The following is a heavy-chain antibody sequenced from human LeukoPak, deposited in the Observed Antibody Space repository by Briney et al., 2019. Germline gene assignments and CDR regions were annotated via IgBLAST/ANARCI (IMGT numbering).Heavy chain of an antibody. CDR3: ARGRRELRYFDY. Sequence: SVKVSCKASGGTFSSYAISWVRRAPGQGLEWMGGIIPIFGTANYAQKFQGRVTITRDTSASTAYMELSSLRSEDTAVYYCARGRRELRYFDYWGQGTLVTVSS. D-gene: IGHD1-26*01. CDR1: GGTFSSYA. CDR2: IIPIFGTA. V-gene: IGHV1-69*05. J-gene: IGHJ4*02.